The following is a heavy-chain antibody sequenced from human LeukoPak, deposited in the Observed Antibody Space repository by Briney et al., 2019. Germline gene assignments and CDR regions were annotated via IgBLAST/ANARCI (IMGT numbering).Heavy chain of an antibody. V-gene: IGHV4-31*03. CDR3: ARGIAAGYDY. CDR2: IYYSGST. CDR1: GGSISSGGYY. D-gene: IGHD6-13*01. J-gene: IGHJ4*02. Sequence: SETLSLTCTVSGGSISSGGYYWSWIRQHTGKGLEWIGYIYYSGSTDYNPSLKSRVTISVDTSKNEFSLKLSSVTAADTAVYYCARGIAAGYDYWGQGTLVTVSS.